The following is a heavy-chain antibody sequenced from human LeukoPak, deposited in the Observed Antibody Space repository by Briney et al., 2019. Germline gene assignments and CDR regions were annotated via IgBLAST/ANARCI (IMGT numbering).Heavy chain of an antibody. J-gene: IGHJ3*02. D-gene: IGHD3-3*01. CDR1: GFTFSSYS. V-gene: IGHV3-48*01. CDR2: ISSSSSTI. CDR3: ARGPDYDFWSGYYKMGAFDI. Sequence: PGGSLRLSCAASGFTFSSYSMNWVRQAPGKGLEWVSYISSSSSTIYYADSVKGRFTISRDNAKNSLYLQMNSLRAEDTAVYYCARGPDYDFWSGYYKMGAFDIWGQGTMVTVSS.